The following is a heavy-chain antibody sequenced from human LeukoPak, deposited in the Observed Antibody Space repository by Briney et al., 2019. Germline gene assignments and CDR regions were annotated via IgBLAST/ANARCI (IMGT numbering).Heavy chain of an antibody. J-gene: IGHJ4*02. Sequence: KPSETLSLTCTVSGGSIRSSYYYWSWIRQPPGKGLEWIGYIYYSGSTNYNSSLKSRVTISVDTSKNQFSLKLSSVTAADTAVYYCARDYPPGSWGQGTLVTVSS. CDR3: ARDYPPGS. V-gene: IGHV4-61*01. CDR2: IYYSGST. D-gene: IGHD1-26*01. CDR1: GGSIRSSYYY.